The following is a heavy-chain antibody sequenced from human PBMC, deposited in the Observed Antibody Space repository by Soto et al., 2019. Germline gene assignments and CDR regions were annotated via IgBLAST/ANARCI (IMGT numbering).Heavy chain of an antibody. CDR2: ITGSGGGT. Sequence: PGGSLRLSCAASGFMFANYAMGWVRQAPEKGLEWVSTITGSGGGTYYADSVKGRFTVSRDNSKNTLYLQMHSLRAEGGARLCWAKWGTHGIMPASVGGYYHHYNIAVWGRGTRVTVSS. V-gene: IGHV3-23*01. CDR3: AKWGTHGIMPASVGGYYHHYNIAV. J-gene: IGHJ6*02. D-gene: IGHD3-22*01. CDR1: GFMFANYA.